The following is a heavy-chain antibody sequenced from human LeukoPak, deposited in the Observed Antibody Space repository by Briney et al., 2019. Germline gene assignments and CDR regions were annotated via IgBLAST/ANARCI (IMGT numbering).Heavy chain of an antibody. CDR1: GFTVSSNY. J-gene: IGHJ4*02. D-gene: IGHD3-22*01. Sequence: GGSLRLSCAASGFTVSSNYMSWVRQAPGKGLEWVANIKQDGSEKYYVDSVKGRFTISRDNAKNSLYLQMNSLRAEDTAVYYCAREDSSGFSFDYWGQGTLVTVSS. V-gene: IGHV3-7*01. CDR2: IKQDGSEK. CDR3: AREDSSGFSFDY.